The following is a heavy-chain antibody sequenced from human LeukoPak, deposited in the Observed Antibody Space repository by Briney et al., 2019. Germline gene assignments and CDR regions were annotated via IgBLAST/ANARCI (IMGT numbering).Heavy chain of an antibody. CDR1: GFTLSSYE. CDR3: ARDGMVRGVLEYYYYGMDV. Sequence: PGGSLRLSCAASGFTLSSYEMNWVRQAPGKGLEWVSYISSSGSTIYYADSVKGRFTISRDNAKNSLYLQMNSLRAEDTAVYYCARDGMVRGVLEYYYYGMDVWGKGTTVTVSS. D-gene: IGHD3-10*01. CDR2: ISSSGSTI. J-gene: IGHJ6*04. V-gene: IGHV3-48*03.